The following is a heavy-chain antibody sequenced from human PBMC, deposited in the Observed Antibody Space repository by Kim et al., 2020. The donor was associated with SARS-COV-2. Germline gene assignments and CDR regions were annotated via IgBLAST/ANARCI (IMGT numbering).Heavy chain of an antibody. J-gene: IGHJ3*02. V-gene: IGHV4-31*03. Sequence: SETLSLTCTVSGGSISSGGYYWSWIRQHPGKGLEWIGYIYYSGSTYYNPSLKSRVTISVDTTKNQFSLKLSSVTAADTAVYYCARDRGNAFDIWGQGTMVTVSS. CDR2: IYYSGST. CDR1: GGSISSGGYY. CDR3: ARDRGNAFDI. D-gene: IGHD3-10*01.